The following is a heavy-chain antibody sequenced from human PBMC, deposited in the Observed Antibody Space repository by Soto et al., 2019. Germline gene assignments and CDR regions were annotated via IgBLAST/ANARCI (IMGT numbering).Heavy chain of an antibody. Sequence: HGESLKISCKGSGYSFTSYWIGWVRQMPGKGMEWMGVIYPDDSETRYSPSFQGQVTISADKFISTAYLQWSSLKASDTAMYYCARTSAAGKYYYGMDVWGQGTTVTVSS. CDR3: ARTSAAGKYYYGMDV. V-gene: IGHV5-51*01. CDR1: GYSFTSYW. J-gene: IGHJ6*02. D-gene: IGHD6-13*01. CDR2: IYPDDSET.